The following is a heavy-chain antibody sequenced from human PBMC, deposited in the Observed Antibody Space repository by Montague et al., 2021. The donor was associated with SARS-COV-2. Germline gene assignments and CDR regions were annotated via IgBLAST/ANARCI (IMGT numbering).Heavy chain of an antibody. CDR1: VGSISSSSYY. D-gene: IGHD3-9*01. Sequence: SETLSLTCTVSVGSISSSSYYWGWIRQPPGKWLEWIGSIYYSGSTYYNPSLKSRVTISVDTSKNQFSLKLSSVTAADTAVYYCARHVYDILTGYYTYWYFDLWGRGTLVTVSS. J-gene: IGHJ2*01. CDR2: IYYSGST. CDR3: ARHVYDILTGYYTYWYFDL. V-gene: IGHV4-39*01.